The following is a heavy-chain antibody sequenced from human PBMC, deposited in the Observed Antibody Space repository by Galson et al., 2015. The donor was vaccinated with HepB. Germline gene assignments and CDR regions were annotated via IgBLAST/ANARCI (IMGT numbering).Heavy chain of an antibody. CDR1: GFTFSSYA. CDR2: ISGSGGST. J-gene: IGHJ4*02. V-gene: IGHV3-23*01. Sequence: SLRLSCAASGFTFSSYAMSWVRQAPGKGLEWVSAISGSGGSTYYADSVKGRFTISRDNSKNTLYLQMNSLRAEDTAVYYCAICGYDLRFHYWGQGTLVTVSS. CDR3: AICGYDLRFHY. D-gene: IGHD5-12*01.